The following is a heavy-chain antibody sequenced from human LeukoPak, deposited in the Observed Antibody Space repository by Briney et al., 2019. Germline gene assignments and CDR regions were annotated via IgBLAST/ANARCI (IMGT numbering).Heavy chain of an antibody. CDR3: ARDYYDSSDYYGKWTWFDP. D-gene: IGHD3-22*01. CDR1: GGSISSYY. Sequence: PSETLSLTCTVSGGSISSYYWSWIRQPAGKGLEWIGRIYTSGSTNYNPSLKSRVTMSVDTSKNQFSLKLSSVTAADTAVYYCARDYYDSSDYYGKWTWFDPWGQGTLVTVSA. J-gene: IGHJ5*02. CDR2: IYTSGST. V-gene: IGHV4-4*07.